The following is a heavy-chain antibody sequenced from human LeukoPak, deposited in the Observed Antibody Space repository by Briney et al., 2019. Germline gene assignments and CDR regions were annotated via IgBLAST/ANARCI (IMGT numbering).Heavy chain of an antibody. CDR1: GFTFSSYE. CDR3: AREMSSSGWYGSDH. V-gene: IGHV3-48*03. J-gene: IGHJ5*02. CDR2: ISSSNYTI. Sequence: GGSLRLSCAASGFTFSSYEMNWVRQAPRKGLEWVSYISSSNYTIYYADSVKGRFTVSRDNAKNSLYLQMNSLRAEDTAVYYCAREMSSSGWYGSDHWGQGILVTVSS. D-gene: IGHD6-19*01.